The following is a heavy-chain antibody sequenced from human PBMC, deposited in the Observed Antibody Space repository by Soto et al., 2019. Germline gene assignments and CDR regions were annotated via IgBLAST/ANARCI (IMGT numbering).Heavy chain of an antibody. D-gene: IGHD1-26*01. Sequence: GESLKISCAASGFTFSDYYMSWIRQAPGKGLEWVSYISSSGSTIYYADSVKGRFTISRDNAKNSLYLQMNSLRAEDTAVYYCARVRTVGPYNWFDPWGQGTLVTVSS. V-gene: IGHV3-11*01. J-gene: IGHJ5*02. CDR1: GFTFSDYY. CDR2: ISSSGSTI. CDR3: ARVRTVGPYNWFDP.